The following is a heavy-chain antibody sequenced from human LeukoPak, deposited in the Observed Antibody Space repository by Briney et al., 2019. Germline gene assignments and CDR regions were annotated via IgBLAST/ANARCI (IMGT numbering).Heavy chain of an antibody. Sequence: ASVKVSCKASGGTFSSYAISWVRQAPGQGLEWMGGIIPIFGTANYAQKFQGRVTITTDESTSTAYMELSSLRSEDTAVYYCARGGGALEAFDIWGQGTMVTVSS. CDR2: IIPIFGTA. D-gene: IGHD3-16*01. CDR3: ARGGGALEAFDI. V-gene: IGHV1-69*05. CDR1: GGTFSSYA. J-gene: IGHJ3*02.